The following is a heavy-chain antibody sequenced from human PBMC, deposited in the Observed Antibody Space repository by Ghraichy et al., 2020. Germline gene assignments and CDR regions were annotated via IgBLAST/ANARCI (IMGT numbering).Heavy chain of an antibody. CDR3: ARGYRDGYNQYYFDY. V-gene: IGHV1-69*13. Sequence: SVKVSCKASGGTFSSYAISWVRQAPGQGLEWMGGIIPIFGTANYAQKFQGRVTITADESTSTAYMELSSLRSEDTAVYYCARGYRDGYNQYYFDYWGQGTLVTVSS. CDR2: IIPIFGTA. D-gene: IGHD5-24*01. CDR1: GGTFSSYA. J-gene: IGHJ4*02.